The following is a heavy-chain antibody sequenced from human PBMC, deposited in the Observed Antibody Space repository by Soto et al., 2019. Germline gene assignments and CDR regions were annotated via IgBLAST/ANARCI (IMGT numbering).Heavy chain of an antibody. CDR1: GFTFSSYA. D-gene: IGHD5-12*01. CDR2: ISGSGGST. V-gene: IGHV3-23*01. J-gene: IGHJ4*02. CDR3: AKDTKDGYFVRFDY. Sequence: GGSLRLSCAASGFTFSSYAMSWVRQAPGKGLEWVSAISGSGGSTYYADSMKGRFTISRDNSKNTLYLQMNSLRAEDTAVYYCAKDTKDGYFVRFDYWGQGTLVTVSS.